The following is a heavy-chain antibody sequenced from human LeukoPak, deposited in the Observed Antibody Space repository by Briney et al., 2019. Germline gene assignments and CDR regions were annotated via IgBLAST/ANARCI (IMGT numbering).Heavy chain of an antibody. CDR3: ASLRCGGDCYSDY. Sequence: GGSLRLSCAASGFTFSDYYMSWIRQAPGKGLGWVSYISSSGSTIYYADSVKGRFTISRDNAKNSLYLQMNSLRAEDTAVYYCASLRCGGDCYSDYWGQGTLVTVSS. CDR2: ISSSGSTI. D-gene: IGHD2-21*02. V-gene: IGHV3-11*01. J-gene: IGHJ4*02. CDR1: GFTFSDYY.